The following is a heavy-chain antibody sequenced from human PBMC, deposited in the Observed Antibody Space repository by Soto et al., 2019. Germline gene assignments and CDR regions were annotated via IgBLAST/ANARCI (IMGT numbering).Heavy chain of an antibody. CDR3: AKGVGKDYLEYMAV. CDR1: GFTFSSYG. Sequence: QVQLVESGGGVVQPGRSLRLSCAASGFTFSSYGMHWARQPPGKGLEWVAVMSYDGTNKYYADSVKGRFTISRDNSKNTRYLKTNSLRAGDTAVYYCAKGVGKDYLEYMAVWGEGTTDIV. D-gene: IGHD3-3*01. V-gene: IGHV3-30*18. J-gene: IGHJ6*02. CDR2: MSYDGTNK.